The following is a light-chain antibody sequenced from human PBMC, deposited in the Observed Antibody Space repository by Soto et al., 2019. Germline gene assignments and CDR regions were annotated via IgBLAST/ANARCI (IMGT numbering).Light chain of an antibody. CDR3: QQSYSTPLT. CDR1: QGIRRD. CDR2: SAS. J-gene: IGKJ4*01. V-gene: IGKV1-17*01. Sequence: DVQMTQSPSSLSASVGDRVTITCRASQGIRRDLGWYQQKPGKAPKRLIYSASSLQSGFPSRFSGSGSGTEFTLTISSLQAEDFATYYCQQSYSTPLTFGGGTKVDIK.